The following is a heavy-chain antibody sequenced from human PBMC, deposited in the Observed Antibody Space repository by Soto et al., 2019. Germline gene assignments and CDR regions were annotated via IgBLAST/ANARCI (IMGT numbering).Heavy chain of an antibody. D-gene: IGHD1-7*01. V-gene: IGHV4-39*01. CDR3: ARGKWNYGVY. CDR1: GGSISSSSYY. CDR2: IYYSGST. J-gene: IGHJ4*02. Sequence: LSLTCTVSGGSISSSSYYWGWIRQPPGKGLEWIGSIYYSGSTYYNPSLKSRVTISVDTSKNQFSLKLSSVTAADTAVYYCARGKWNYGVYWGQGTLVTVYS.